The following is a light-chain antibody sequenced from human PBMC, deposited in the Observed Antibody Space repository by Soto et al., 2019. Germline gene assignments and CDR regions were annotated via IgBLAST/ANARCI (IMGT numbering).Light chain of an antibody. CDR2: DVS. V-gene: IGLV2-11*01. CDR3: LSYAGSYIYV. CDR1: SSDIGGYND. Sequence: SVLTQPASVSGSPGQSITISCTGTSSDIGGYNDVSWYQQHPGKAPKLIIYDVSKRPSGVPYRFSAYKSGNTASLTISGLLAEDEADYYCLSYAGSYIYVFGTGTKVTVL. J-gene: IGLJ1*01.